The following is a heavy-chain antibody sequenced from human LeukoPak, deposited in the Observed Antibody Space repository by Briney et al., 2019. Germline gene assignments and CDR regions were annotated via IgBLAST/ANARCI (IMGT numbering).Heavy chain of an antibody. V-gene: IGHV3-21*01. J-gene: IGHJ4*02. CDR2: ISSSSSYI. Sequence: GGSLRLSCAASGFTFSSYGMSWVRQAPGKGLEWVSSISSSSSYIYYADSVKGRFTISRDNAKNSLYLQMNSLRAEDTAVYYCARDPYSSGWKPPDYWGQGTLVTVSS. CDR3: ARDPYSSGWKPPDY. CDR1: GFTFSSYG. D-gene: IGHD6-19*01.